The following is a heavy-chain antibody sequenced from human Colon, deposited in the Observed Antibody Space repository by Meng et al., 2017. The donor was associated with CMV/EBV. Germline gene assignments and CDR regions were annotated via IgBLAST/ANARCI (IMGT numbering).Heavy chain of an antibody. CDR1: GASTADSNHF. D-gene: IGHD2/OR15-2a*01. V-gene: IGHV4-39*07. Sequence: GASTADSNHFWAWIRQTPGKRLEWIGGVHNDGSSDYSPSLRSRATIFLDTSDTQFSLNLTSLTAADTAIYYCARVGTFRALYYFDFWGQGTLVTVSS. J-gene: IGHJ4*02. CDR3: ARVGTFRALYYFDF. CDR2: VHNDGSS.